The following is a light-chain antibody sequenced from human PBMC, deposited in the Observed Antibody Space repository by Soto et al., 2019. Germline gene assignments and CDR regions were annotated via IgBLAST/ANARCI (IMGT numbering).Light chain of an antibody. V-gene: IGLV2-14*01. CDR1: SSDVGGYKY. CDR2: DVS. CDR3: SSYTMTSPGVI. Sequence: QYALTQPASVSGSPGQSITISCTGNSSDVGGYKYVSWYQQHPGKAPKLMIYDVSNRPSGVSNRFSGSKSGNTASLTISGLKAKNEATHYCSSYTMTSPGVIFGTGNKLTVL. J-gene: IGLJ1*01.